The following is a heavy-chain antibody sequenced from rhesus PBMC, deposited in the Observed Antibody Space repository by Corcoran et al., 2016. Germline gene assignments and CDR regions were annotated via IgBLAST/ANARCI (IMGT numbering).Heavy chain of an antibody. J-gene: IGHJ4*01. CDR2: IYGSGSST. CDR3: ASGRAAATVY. CDR1: GGSISSSY. V-gene: IGHV4-169*02. Sequence: QLQLQESGPGLVKPSETLSLTCAVSGGSISSSYWRWIRQAPGKGLEWIGYIYGSGSSTNYNPSLKSRVTLSVDTSKNQLSLKLSSVTAADTAVYYCASGRAAATVYWGQGVLVTVSS. D-gene: IGHD6-43*01.